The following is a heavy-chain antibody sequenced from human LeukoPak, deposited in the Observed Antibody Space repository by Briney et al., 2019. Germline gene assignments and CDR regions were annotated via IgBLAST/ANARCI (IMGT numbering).Heavy chain of an antibody. J-gene: IGHJ4*02. CDR2: TSDVGSST. CDR3: ARDPSNSGNYYVFDY. CDR1: GFTFSSFA. V-gene: IGHV3-30*04. Sequence: GGSLRLSCAASGFTFSSFAMHWVRQAPGKGLEWVAVTSDVGSSTYYADSVRGRFIISRDNPKNTLYLHMNSLRPEDTAVYYCARDPSNSGNYYVFDYWGQGTLVTVSS. D-gene: IGHD1-26*01.